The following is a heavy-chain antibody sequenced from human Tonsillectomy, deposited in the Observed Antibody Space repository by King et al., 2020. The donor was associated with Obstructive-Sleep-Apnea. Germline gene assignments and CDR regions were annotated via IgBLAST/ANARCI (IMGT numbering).Heavy chain of an antibody. Sequence: VQLQESGPGLVKPSQTLSLTCTVSGGSISSGGYYWSWLRQHPGKGLEWIGYIYYSGSTYYNPSLKSRVTISVDTSMNQFSLNLSSVTAADTAVFYCARSKRAAGDNDAFDIWGQGTMVTVSS. CDR2: IYYSGST. CDR1: GGSISSGGYY. D-gene: IGHD6-13*01. J-gene: IGHJ3*02. V-gene: IGHV4-31*03. CDR3: ARSKRAAGDNDAFDI.